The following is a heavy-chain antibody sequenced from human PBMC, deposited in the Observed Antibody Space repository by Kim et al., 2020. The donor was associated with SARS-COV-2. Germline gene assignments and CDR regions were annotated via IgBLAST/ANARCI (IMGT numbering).Heavy chain of an antibody. Sequence: QKFQGRVTITRDTSASTAYMELSSLRSEDTAVYYCARGLGYGDYYSAFDIWGQGTMVTVSS. D-gene: IGHD4-17*01. J-gene: IGHJ3*02. CDR3: ARGLGYGDYYSAFDI. V-gene: IGHV1-3*01.